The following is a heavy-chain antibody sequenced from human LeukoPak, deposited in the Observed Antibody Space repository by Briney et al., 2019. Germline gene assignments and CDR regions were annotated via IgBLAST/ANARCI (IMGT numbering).Heavy chain of an antibody. CDR3: ARRGFKISGYCSSTSCSLWFDP. CDR2: INHSGST. D-gene: IGHD2-2*01. CDR1: GGSFSGYF. Sequence: PSETLSLTCAVYGGSFSGYFWSWIRQPPGKGLEWIGEINHSGSTNYNPSLKSRVTISVDTSKNQFSLKLSSVTAADTAVYYCARRGFKISGYCSSTSCSLWFDPWGQGTLVTVSS. V-gene: IGHV4-34*01. J-gene: IGHJ5*02.